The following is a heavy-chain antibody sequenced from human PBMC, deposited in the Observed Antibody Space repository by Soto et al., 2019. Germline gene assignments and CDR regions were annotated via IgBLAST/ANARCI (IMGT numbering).Heavy chain of an antibody. V-gene: IGHV1-3*04. Sequence: QVQLLQSGAEAKKPGASVEVSCEASGYTFTSYPIHWVRQAPGQRLEWMGWINTGNGYTKYSQKFQARVTITRDTSASTSYMQLSRLRSEDTAVYYCARDRGGYCSGGSCSEAWFDPWGQGTLVTVSS. J-gene: IGHJ5*02. CDR1: GYTFTSYP. CDR3: ARDRGGYCSGGSCSEAWFDP. CDR2: INTGNGYT. D-gene: IGHD2-15*01.